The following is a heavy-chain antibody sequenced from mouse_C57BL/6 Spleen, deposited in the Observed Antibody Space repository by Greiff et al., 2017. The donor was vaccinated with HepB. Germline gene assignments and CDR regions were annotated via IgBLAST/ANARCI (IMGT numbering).Heavy chain of an antibody. V-gene: IGHV1-62-2*01. CDR2: FYPGSGSI. CDR3: ARHEGGRTSSYYGSSWGGYYFDY. Sequence: QVQLQQSGAELVKPGASVKLSCKASGYTFTEYTIHWVKQRSGQGLEWIGWFYPGSGSIKYNEKFKDKATLTADKSSSTVYMELSRLTSEDSAVYICARHEGGRTSSYYGSSWGGYYFDYWGQGTTLTVSS. D-gene: IGHD1-1*01. CDR1: GYTFTEYT. J-gene: IGHJ2*01.